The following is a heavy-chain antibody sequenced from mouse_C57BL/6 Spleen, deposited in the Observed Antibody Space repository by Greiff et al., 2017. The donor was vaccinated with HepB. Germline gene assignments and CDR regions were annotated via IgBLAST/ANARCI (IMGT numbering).Heavy chain of an antibody. CDR1: GYAFTNYL. Sequence: QVQLKQSGAELVRPGTSVKVSCKASGYAFTNYLIEWVKQRPGQGLEWIGVINPGSGGTNYNEKFKGKATLTADKSSSTAYMQLSSLTSEDSAVYFCARHGSSSYYAMDYWGQGTSVTVSS. CDR2: INPGSGGT. D-gene: IGHD1-1*01. CDR3: ARHGSSSYYAMDY. J-gene: IGHJ4*01. V-gene: IGHV1-54*01.